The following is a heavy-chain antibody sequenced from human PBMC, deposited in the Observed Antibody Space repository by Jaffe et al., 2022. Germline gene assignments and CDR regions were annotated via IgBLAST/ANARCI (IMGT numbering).Heavy chain of an antibody. CDR2: ISGSGGST. J-gene: IGHJ3*02. CDR3: AKDRSPNWNVGDAFDI. CDR1: GFTFSSYA. V-gene: IGHV3-23*01. D-gene: IGHD1-20*01. Sequence: EVQLLESGGGLVQPGGSLRLSCAASGFTFSSYAMSWVRQAPGKGLEWVSAISGSGGSTYYADSVKGRFTISRDNSKNTLYLQMNSLRAEDTAVYYCAKDRSPNWNVGDAFDIWGQGTMVTVSS.